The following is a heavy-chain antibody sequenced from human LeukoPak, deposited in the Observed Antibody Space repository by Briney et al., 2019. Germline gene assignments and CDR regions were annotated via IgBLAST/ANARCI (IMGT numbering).Heavy chain of an antibody. CDR1: DGSISSSSYY. D-gene: IGHD2/OR15-2a*01. CDR3: ARGSNVIDY. CDR2: IYYSGNT. V-gene: IGHV4-39*01. J-gene: IGHJ4*02. Sequence: SETLSLTCTVSDGSISSSSYYWGWIRQPPGKGLEWIGSIYYSGNTYSNPSLKSRVTISVDTSKSQFSLRLTSVTAADTAVYYCARGSNVIDYWGQGTLVTVSS.